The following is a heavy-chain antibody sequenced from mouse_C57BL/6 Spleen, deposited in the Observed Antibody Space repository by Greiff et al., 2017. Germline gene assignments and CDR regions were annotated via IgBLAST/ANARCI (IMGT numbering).Heavy chain of an antibody. J-gene: IGHJ3*01. V-gene: IGHV7-1*01. CDR2: SRNKANDYTT. CDR3: ARDAGGYYPFAD. CDR1: GFTFSDFY. Sequence: EVKVVESGGGLVQSGRSLRLSCATSGFTFSDFYMEWVRQAPGKGLEWIAASRNKANDYTTEYSASVKGRFIVSRDTSQSILYLQMNALRAEDTAIYYCARDAGGYYPFADWGQGSLVTVSA. D-gene: IGHD2-3*01.